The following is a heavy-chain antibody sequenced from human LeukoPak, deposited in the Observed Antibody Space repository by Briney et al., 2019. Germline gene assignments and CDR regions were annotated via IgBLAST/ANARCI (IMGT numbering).Heavy chain of an antibody. CDR2: VSAYNGHT. Sequence: ASVKVSCKASGYTFTSYGITWVRQAPGQGLEWMGWVSAYNGHTNYAQKFQGRVTMTTDTSTSTAYMELWSLRSDDTAIYYCARGRQWLPTDYWSQGTLVTVSS. CDR1: GYTFTSYG. CDR3: ARGRQWLPTDY. V-gene: IGHV1-18*01. J-gene: IGHJ4*02. D-gene: IGHD6-19*01.